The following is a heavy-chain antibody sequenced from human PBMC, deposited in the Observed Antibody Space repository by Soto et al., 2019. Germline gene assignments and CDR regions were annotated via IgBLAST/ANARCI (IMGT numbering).Heavy chain of an antibody. CDR2: ISAYKGNT. J-gene: IGHJ4*02. CDR3: ARVTYYDILSAQGYFDY. Sequence: QVQLVQSGVEVKKPGASVKVSCKASGYTFSSYGISWWRQAPGQGLEWMGWISAYKGNTNYAQKLQGRVTMTTDTSTSTADMELRSLRSDDTAVYYCARVTYYDILSAQGYFDYWGQGTLVTVSS. CDR1: GYTFSSYG. V-gene: IGHV1-18*01. D-gene: IGHD3-9*01.